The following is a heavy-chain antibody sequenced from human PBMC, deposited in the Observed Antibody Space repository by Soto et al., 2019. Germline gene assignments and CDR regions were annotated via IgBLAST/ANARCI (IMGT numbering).Heavy chain of an antibody. V-gene: IGHV4-39*01. CDR3: ATSNWFDP. CDR1: GGSISSRGYY. J-gene: IGHJ5*02. Sequence: QLQLQESGPGLLKPSETLSLTCTVSGGSISSRGYYWGWIRQPPGQGLEWIGTIYYSGRTYYNPSLKSRVTISVDTSTNPFSLKLSSVTAADTAVYYCATSNWFDPWGQGTLVTVSS. CDR2: IYYSGRT.